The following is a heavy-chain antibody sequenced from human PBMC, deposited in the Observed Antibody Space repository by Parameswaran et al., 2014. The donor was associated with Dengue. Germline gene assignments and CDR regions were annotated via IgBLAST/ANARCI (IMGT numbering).Heavy chain of an antibody. V-gene: IGHV4-39*01. J-gene: IGHJ4*02. D-gene: IGHD3-10*01. CDR2: IYYSGST. Sequence: VRQAPGKRLEWIGSIYYSGSTYYNPSLKSRVTISVDTSKNQFSLKLSSVTAADTAAYYCARHPKILLLWFGTFDYWGQGTLVTVSS. CDR3: ARHPKILLLWFGTFDY.